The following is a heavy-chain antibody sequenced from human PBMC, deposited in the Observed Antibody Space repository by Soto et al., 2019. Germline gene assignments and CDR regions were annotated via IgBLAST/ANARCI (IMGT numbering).Heavy chain of an antibody. CDR3: ARGSSSCYAFDI. CDR2: IIPIFGTE. V-gene: IGHV1-69*13. Sequence: ASVKVSCKDSGGTFSRYAISWVGQAPGQGLEWMGGIIPIFGTENYAQKFQGRVKNTAAASTSTAYMELSSLRSEDTAVYYCARGSSSCYAFDIWGQGTMVTVSS. CDR1: GGTFSRYA. D-gene: IGHD6-13*01. J-gene: IGHJ3*02.